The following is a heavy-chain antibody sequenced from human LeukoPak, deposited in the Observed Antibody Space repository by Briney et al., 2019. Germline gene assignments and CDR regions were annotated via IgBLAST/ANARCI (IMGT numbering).Heavy chain of an antibody. CDR2: TSYDGSNK. CDR1: GFTFSSYA. Sequence: GGSLRLSCAASGFTFSSYAMHWVRQAPGKGLEWVAVTSYDGSNKYYADSVKGRFTIYRDNSKNTLYLQMNSLRAEDTAVYYCARDSSRTMIVVNPDYWGQGTLVTVSS. J-gene: IGHJ4*02. V-gene: IGHV3-30-3*01. CDR3: ARDSSRTMIVVNPDY. D-gene: IGHD3-22*01.